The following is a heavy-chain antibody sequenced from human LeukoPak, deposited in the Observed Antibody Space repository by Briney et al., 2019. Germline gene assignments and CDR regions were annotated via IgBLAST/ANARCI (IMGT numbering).Heavy chain of an antibody. J-gene: IGHJ5*02. D-gene: IGHD4-17*01. V-gene: IGHV5-51*01. CDR3: ARLAPDYADYWFDP. CDR2: IYPLESIT. CDR1: GYDFSTKW. Sequence: GESLKISCQTSGYDFSTKWLRWVRQMPGKGVESMGIIYPLESITKYSPAFQGHVTLTADTSINTAFLQWTSLKASDTAIYYCARLAPDYADYWFDPWGQGTLVTVPS.